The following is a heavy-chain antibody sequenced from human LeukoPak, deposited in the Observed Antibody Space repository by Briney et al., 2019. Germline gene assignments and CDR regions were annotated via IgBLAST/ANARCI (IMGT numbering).Heavy chain of an antibody. V-gene: IGHV3-9*01. Sequence: PGGSLRLSCAASGFTFDDYAMHWVRQAPGKGLEWVSGISWNSGSIGYADSVKGRFTISRDNAKNSLYLQMNSLRAEDTALYCCAKDLMATILYYFDYWGQGTLVTVSS. D-gene: IGHD5-24*01. CDR3: AKDLMATILYYFDY. J-gene: IGHJ4*02. CDR1: GFTFDDYA. CDR2: ISWNSGSI.